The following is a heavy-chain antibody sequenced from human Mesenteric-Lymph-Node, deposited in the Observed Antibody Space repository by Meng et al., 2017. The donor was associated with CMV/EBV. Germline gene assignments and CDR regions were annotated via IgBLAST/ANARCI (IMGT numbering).Heavy chain of an antibody. J-gene: IGHJ4*02. D-gene: IGHD3-10*01. CDR3: ARSPYYSGSRYFDF. V-gene: IGHV3-21*01. CDR2: ISGSSPDM. CDR1: GFTLSTYG. Sequence: GESLKISCAGSGFTLSTYGMNWVRQAPGKGLEWVSSISGSSPDMYYADSVKGRFTISRENAKNSFYLQMNSLTAADTAVYYCARSPYYSGSRYFDFWGQGTLVTVSS.